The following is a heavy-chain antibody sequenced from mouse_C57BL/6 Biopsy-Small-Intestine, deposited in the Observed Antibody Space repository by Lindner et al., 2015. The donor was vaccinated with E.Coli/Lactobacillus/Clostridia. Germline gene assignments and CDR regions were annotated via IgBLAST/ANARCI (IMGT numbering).Heavy chain of an antibody. D-gene: IGHD1-1*02. CDR3: ARGGGNGFAY. CDR1: DFAFSNSW. V-gene: IGHV1-82*01. Sequence: VQLQESGPELVRPGASVKISCKASDFAFSNSWMNWIKQRPGKGLEWIGRIFPGDRDTLYNGKFKDKATLTADESSSTAYIQLSSLTSEDSAVYFCARGGGNGFAYWGQGTLVTVSA. J-gene: IGHJ3*01. CDR2: IFPGDRDT.